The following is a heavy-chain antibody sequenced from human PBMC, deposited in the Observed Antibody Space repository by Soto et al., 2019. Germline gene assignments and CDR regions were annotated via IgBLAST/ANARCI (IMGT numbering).Heavy chain of an antibody. V-gene: IGHV1-18*01. CDR3: ARSIIGYCSGGSCYAYFDI. J-gene: IGHJ3*02. CDR2: ISAYNGNT. Sequence: QVQLVQSGAEVKKPGASVKVSCKASGYTFTSYGISWVRQAPGQGLEWMGWISAYNGNTNYAQKLQGRVTMTTDTSTSTAYMELRSLRPADTVVYDCARSIIGYCSGGSCYAYFDIWGQGTMVTVSS. CDR1: GYTFTSYG. D-gene: IGHD2-15*01.